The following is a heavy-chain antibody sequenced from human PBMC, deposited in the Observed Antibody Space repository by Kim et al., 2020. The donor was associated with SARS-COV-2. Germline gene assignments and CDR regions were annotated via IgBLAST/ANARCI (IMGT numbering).Heavy chain of an antibody. J-gene: IGHJ4*02. Sequence: QKFQGRVTITADESTSTAYMELSSLRSEDTAVYYCASTLPYDSSGSHGDYWGQGTLVTVSS. D-gene: IGHD3-22*01. V-gene: IGHV1-69*01. CDR3: ASTLPYDSSGSHGDY.